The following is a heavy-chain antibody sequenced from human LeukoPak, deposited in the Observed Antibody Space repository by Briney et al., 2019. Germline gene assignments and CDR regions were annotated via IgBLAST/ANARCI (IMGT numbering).Heavy chain of an antibody. Sequence: SETLSLTCTVSGGSISSGGYYWSWIRQHPGKGLEWIGYIYYSGSTYYNPSLKSRVTISVDTSKNQFSLKLSSVTAADTAVYYCARYNYEGSFDPWGQGTLVTVSS. CDR3: ARYNYEGSFDP. CDR2: IYYSGST. CDR1: GGSISSGGYY. V-gene: IGHV4-31*03. D-gene: IGHD1-20*01. J-gene: IGHJ5*02.